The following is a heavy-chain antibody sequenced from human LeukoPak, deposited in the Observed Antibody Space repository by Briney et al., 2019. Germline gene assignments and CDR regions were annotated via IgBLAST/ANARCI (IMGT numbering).Heavy chain of an antibody. CDR2: ISSSSIYI. J-gene: IGHJ4*02. D-gene: IGHD4-11*01. V-gene: IGHV3-21*01. CDR3: ARDPWVGVTTDY. CDR1: GFTFSSYT. Sequence: GGSLRLSCAASGFTFSSYTMNWVRQAPGKGLEWVSSISSSSIYIYYADSVKGRFTISRDNAKNSLYLQMNSLRAEDTVVYYCARDPWVGVTTDYWGQGTLVTVSS.